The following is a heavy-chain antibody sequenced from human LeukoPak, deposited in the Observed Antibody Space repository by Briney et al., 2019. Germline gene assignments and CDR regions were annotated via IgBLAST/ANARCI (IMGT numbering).Heavy chain of an antibody. J-gene: IGHJ3*02. CDR2: IYYSGST. D-gene: IGHD4-11*01. CDR3: ARDQYHDAFDI. V-gene: IGHV4-59*01. CDR1: GGSISSYY. Sequence: SETLSLTCTASGGSISSYYWSWIRQPPGKGLEWIGYIYYSGSTNYNPSLKSRVTISVDTSKNQFSLKLSSVTAADTAVYYCARDQYHDAFDIWGQGTMVTVSS.